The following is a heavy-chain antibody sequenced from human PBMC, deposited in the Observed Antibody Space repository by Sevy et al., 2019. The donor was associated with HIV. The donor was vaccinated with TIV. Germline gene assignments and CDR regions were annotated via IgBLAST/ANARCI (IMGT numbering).Heavy chain of an antibody. CDR1: GFTVSNNF. J-gene: IGHJ4*02. Sequence: GGCLRLSCAASGFTVSNNFVTWVRQAPGKGLEWVSFIYIDGRTYYADSVKGRFTISRDNSKNMVYLQLNSLRDEDTAVYCCASSCPAGHDWGQGTLVTVSS. D-gene: IGHD2-2*01. V-gene: IGHV3-53*01. CDR2: IYIDGRT. CDR3: ASSCPAGHD.